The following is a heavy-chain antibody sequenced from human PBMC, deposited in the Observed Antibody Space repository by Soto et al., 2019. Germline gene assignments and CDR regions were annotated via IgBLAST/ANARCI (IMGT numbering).Heavy chain of an antibody. CDR1: GDSVSSNSAA. CDR3: ARERDTAMVNFMDV. D-gene: IGHD5-18*01. Sequence: LSLTCAISGDSVSSNSAAWNWIRQSPSRGLEWLGKTYYRSKWDNDYAESVISRITISPDTSKNLFSLQLSSVTPEDTAVYFCARERDTAMVNFMDVWGQGTTVTSP. J-gene: IGHJ6*02. CDR2: TYYRSKWDN. V-gene: IGHV6-1*01.